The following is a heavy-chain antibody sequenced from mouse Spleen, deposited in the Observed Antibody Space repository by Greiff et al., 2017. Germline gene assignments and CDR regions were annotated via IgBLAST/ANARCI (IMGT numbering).Heavy chain of an antibody. D-gene: IGHD2-2*01. V-gene: IGHV1-15*01. J-gene: IGHJ2*01. CDR1: DYTFTDYE. CDR2: IDPETAGT. CDR3: TRFRVTTDFDY. Sequence: QVQLQQSGAELVRPGASVTLSCKASDYTFTDYEMHWVRQTPVHGLEWIGAIDPETAGTAYNKKFKGKTILTADKSSSTAYMELRSLTSEDSAVYYCTRFRVTTDFDYWGQGTTLTVSS.